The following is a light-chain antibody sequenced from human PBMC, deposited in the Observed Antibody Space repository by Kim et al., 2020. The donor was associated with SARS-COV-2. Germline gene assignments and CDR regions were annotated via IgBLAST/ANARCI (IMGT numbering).Light chain of an antibody. CDR1: QAISSA. V-gene: IGKV1-13*02. CDR2: AAS. J-gene: IGKJ4*01. CDR3: RQYNSIPLT. Sequence: AIQLTQSPSSLTTSVGDRVTITCRTSQAISSALAWYQQKPGKAPNLLIYAASSLDSGVPSRLSGGGSGTDFTLTINSLQPEDFASYYCRQYNSIPLTFGGGTKVDIK.